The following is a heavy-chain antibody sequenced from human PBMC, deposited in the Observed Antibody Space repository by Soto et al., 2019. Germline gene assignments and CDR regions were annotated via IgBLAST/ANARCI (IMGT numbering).Heavy chain of an antibody. CDR1: GYTFTSYA. J-gene: IGHJ5*02. CDR3: ARDQLQGTFDP. D-gene: IGHD4-4*01. V-gene: IGHV1-3*01. Sequence: QVQLVQSGAEVKKPGASVKVSCKASGYTFTSYATHWVRQAPGQRLEWMGWINAGNGNTKYSQKFQGRVTITRDTSASTAYMELSSLRSEDTAVYYCARDQLQGTFDPWGQGTLVTVSS. CDR2: INAGNGNT.